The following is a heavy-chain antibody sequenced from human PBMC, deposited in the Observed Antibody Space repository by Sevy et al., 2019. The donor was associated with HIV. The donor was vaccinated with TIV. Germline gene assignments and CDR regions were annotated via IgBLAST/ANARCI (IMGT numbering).Heavy chain of an antibody. CDR3: ARSNYQYYDFWSGYYKDNWFDP. J-gene: IGHJ5*02. CDR2: IYYSGST. D-gene: IGHD3-3*01. Sequence: SETLSLTCTVSGGSISSYYWSWIRQPPGKGLEWIGYIYYSGSTNYNPSLKSRVTISVDTSKNPFSLKLNSVTAADTAVYYCARSNYQYYDFWSGYYKDNWFDPWGQGTLVTVSS. CDR1: GGSISSYY. V-gene: IGHV4-59*01.